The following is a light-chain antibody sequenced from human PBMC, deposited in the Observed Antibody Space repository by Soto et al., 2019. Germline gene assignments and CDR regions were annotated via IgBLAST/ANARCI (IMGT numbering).Light chain of an antibody. Sequence: EIVLTQFPGTLSLSPGERATLSCRASQSVRSTYLAWYQQKPGQAPRLLIYGASNRATGIPDRFSGSGSGTDFTLTISRLEPEDFAVYYCQQYSGSPQWTFGHGTKVEIK. CDR2: GAS. CDR3: QQYSGSPQWT. J-gene: IGKJ1*01. V-gene: IGKV3-20*01. CDR1: QSVRSTY.